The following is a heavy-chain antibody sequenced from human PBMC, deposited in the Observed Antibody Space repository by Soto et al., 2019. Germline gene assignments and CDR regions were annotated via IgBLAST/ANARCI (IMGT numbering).Heavy chain of an antibody. CDR2: ISSSGSTI. D-gene: IGHD3-10*01. CDR3: ATRSGGGGAFDI. CDR1: GFTFSTYE. Sequence: EVPLVESGGGLLQPGGSLRLSCAASGFTFSTYEMNWVRQAPGKGLEWVSYISSSGSTIYYADSVKGRFTISRDNAKNSLYLQMNSVRAEDTVVYYCATRSGGGGAFDIWSQGTMVTVSS. V-gene: IGHV3-48*03. J-gene: IGHJ3*02.